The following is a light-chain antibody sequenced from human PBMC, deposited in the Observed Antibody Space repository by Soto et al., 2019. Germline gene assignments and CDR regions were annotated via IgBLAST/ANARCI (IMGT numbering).Light chain of an antibody. V-gene: IGKV1-5*03. J-gene: IGKJ4*01. CDR2: KAS. Sequence: IQTTQSPSTLSESIGDMVTITRRASQSISSGLAWYQQKPGKAPKHLIYKASLLESGVPSRFSGSGSGAEFTLTISSLQPDDFATYYCLQYGSYPFTFGGGTKVDIK. CDR3: LQYGSYPFT. CDR1: QSISSG.